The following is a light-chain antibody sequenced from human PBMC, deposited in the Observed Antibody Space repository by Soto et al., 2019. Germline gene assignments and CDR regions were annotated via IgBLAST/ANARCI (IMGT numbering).Light chain of an antibody. CDR3: LQRIEFPWR. CDR1: QSLLHSNGYNY. Sequence: VMTQSPLSLPVTPGEPASISCRSSQSLLHSNGYNYLDWYLQKPGQSPQLLICLGSTRAAGVPDRFSGSGSGTDFTLKISRVEAEDVGVYFCLQRIEFPWRFGGGTRVDIK. V-gene: IGKV2-28*01. J-gene: IGKJ4*02. CDR2: LGS.